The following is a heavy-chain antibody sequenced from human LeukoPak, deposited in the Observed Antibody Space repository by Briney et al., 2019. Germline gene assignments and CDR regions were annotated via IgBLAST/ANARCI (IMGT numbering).Heavy chain of an antibody. CDR3: ARAADWFDP. V-gene: IGHV4-39*07. CDR1: GGSISSSSDY. Sequence: SETLSLTCTVSGGSISSSSDYWGWIRQPPGKALEWIGSIYYSVITYYNPSLKSRVTISVDTSKNQFSLKLSPVTAADTAVYYCARAADWFDPWGQGTLVTVSS. J-gene: IGHJ5*02. CDR2: IYYSVIT.